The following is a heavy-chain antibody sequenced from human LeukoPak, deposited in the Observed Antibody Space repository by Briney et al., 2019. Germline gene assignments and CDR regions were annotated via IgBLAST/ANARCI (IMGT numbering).Heavy chain of an antibody. CDR3: ARAGHYDFWSGYYTPYHFDY. Sequence: PSETLSLTCTVSGGSISSYYWSWIRQPPGKGLEWIGYIYYSGSTNYNPSLKSRVTISVDTSKNQFSLKLSSVTAADTAVYYCARAGHYDFWSGYYTPYHFDYWGQGTLVTVSS. J-gene: IGHJ4*02. CDR2: IYYSGST. V-gene: IGHV4-59*01. CDR1: GGSISSYY. D-gene: IGHD3-3*01.